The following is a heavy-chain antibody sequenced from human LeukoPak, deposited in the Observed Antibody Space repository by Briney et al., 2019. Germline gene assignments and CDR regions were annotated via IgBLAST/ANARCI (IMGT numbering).Heavy chain of an antibody. CDR2: NNPSGST. J-gene: IGHJ4*02. CDR3: ATYGLVSGGYTFEY. D-gene: IGHD2-15*01. V-gene: IGHV4-4*02. Sequence: SETVTLTCTVSGCSITNCYWWRWVRHPPVKREELSWVNNPSGSTNYNPTLKGRATISLDISANQVSLELSSVTSADTAVYYCATYGLVSGGYTFEYWGQGDLVTVSS. CDR1: GCSITNCYW.